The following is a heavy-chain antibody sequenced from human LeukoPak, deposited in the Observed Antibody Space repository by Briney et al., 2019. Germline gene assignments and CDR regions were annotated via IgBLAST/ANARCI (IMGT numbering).Heavy chain of an antibody. J-gene: IGHJ5*02. CDR3: ARQDSYGYNWFDP. V-gene: IGHV4-59*08. D-gene: IGHD5-18*01. Sequence: SETLSLTCTVSGGSISSYYWSWIRQPPGKGLEWIGYIYYSGGTNYNPSLKSRVTISVDTSKNQFSLKLSSVTAADTAVYYCARQDSYGYNWFDPWGQGTLVTVSS. CDR2: IYYSGGT. CDR1: GGSISSYY.